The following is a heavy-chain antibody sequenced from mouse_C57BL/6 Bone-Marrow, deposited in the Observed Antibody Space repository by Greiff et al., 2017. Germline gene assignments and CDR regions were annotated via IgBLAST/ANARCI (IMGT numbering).Heavy chain of an antibody. V-gene: IGHV1-52*01. CDR2: IDPSDSET. CDR1: GYTFTSYW. Sequence: QVQLQQPGAELVRPGSSVKLSCKASGYTFTSYWMHWVKQRPIQGLEWIGNIDPSDSETHYTQKFKDKATLTVDKSSSTAYMQLSSLTSEDSAVYYCAIGGGPLFAYWGQGTLVTVSA. J-gene: IGHJ3*01. CDR3: AIGGGPLFAY. D-gene: IGHD1-1*02.